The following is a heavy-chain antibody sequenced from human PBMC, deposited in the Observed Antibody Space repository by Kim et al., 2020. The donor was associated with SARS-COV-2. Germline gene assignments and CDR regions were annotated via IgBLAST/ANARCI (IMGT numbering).Heavy chain of an antibody. CDR1: GFTFSSDW. CDR3: TRGGQWLRNDCFDP. V-gene: IGHV3-74*01. D-gene: IGHD5-12*01. CDR2: INVDGSTT. J-gene: IGHJ5*02. Sequence: GGSLRLSCAASGFTFSSDWIHWFRQAPGKGLVWVSRINVDGSTTSYADFVKGRFTISRDNAKNTLYLQMNSLRVEDTAIYYCTRGGQWLRNDCFDPWGQGTLVTVSS.